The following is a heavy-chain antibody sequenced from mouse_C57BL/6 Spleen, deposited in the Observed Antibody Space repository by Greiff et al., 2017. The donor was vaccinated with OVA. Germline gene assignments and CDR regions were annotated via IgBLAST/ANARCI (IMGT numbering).Heavy chain of an antibody. V-gene: IGHV1-80*01. CDR3: ARSGGLRDYYAMDY. D-gene: IGHD2-4*01. CDR2: IYPGDGDT. CDR1: GYAFSSYW. Sequence: QVQLQQSGAELVKPGASVKISCKASGYAFSSYWMNWVKQRPGKGLEWIGQIYPGDGDTNYNGKFKGKDTLTADKSSSTAYMQLSSLTSEDSAVYFCARSGGLRDYYAMDYWGQGTSVTVSS. J-gene: IGHJ4*01.